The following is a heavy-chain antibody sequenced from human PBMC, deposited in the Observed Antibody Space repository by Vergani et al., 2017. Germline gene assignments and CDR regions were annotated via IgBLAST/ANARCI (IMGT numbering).Heavy chain of an antibody. Sequence: QITLKESGPTLVKPTQTLTLTCTFSGFSLSTSGVGVGWIRQPPGKALEWLALIYWDDDKRYSPSLKSRLTITKDTSKNQVVLTMTNMDPVDTATYYCARSRGSYYDPDAFDIWGQGTMVTVSS. D-gene: IGHD1-26*01. J-gene: IGHJ3*02. CDR1: GFSLSTSGVG. CDR2: IYWDDDK. CDR3: ARSRGSYYDPDAFDI. V-gene: IGHV2-5*02.